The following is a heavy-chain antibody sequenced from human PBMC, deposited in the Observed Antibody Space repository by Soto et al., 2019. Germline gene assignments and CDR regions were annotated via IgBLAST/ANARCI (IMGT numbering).Heavy chain of an antibody. CDR2: MNPNSGNT. CDR3: ARGGVATSPINYYYYYMDV. D-gene: IGHD5-12*01. J-gene: IGHJ6*03. CDR1: GYTFTSYD. V-gene: IGHV1-8*01. Sequence: GASVKVSCKASGYTFTSYDINWVRQATGQGLEWMGWMNPNSGNTGYAQKFQGRVTMTRNTSISTAYMELSSLRSEDTAVYYCARGGVATSPINYYYYYMDVWGKGTTVTSP.